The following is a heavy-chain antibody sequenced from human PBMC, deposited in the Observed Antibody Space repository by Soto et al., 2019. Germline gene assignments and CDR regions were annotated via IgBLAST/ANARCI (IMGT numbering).Heavy chain of an antibody. D-gene: IGHD2-15*01. Sequence: TLSLTCAVSGGSISSGGYSWSWIRQPPGKGLEWIGYIYHSGSTYYNPSLKSRVTRSVDRSKNQFSLKLSSVTAADTAVYYCARGGIVVVVPGRVGIDYGMDVWGQGTTVTVSS. CDR2: IYHSGST. CDR3: ARGGIVVVVPGRVGIDYGMDV. J-gene: IGHJ6*02. CDR1: GGSISSGGYS. V-gene: IGHV4-30-2*01.